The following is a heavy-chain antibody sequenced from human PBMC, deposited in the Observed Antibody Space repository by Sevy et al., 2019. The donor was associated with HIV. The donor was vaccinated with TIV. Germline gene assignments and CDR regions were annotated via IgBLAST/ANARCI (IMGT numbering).Heavy chain of an antibody. D-gene: IGHD3-16*01. CDR3: AREGTKGVWFDP. V-gene: IGHV4-31*03. J-gene: IGHJ5*02. Sequence: SETLSLTCTVSGGSINSGDYYWSWIRQHPEKGLEWVGYIFHTGSTYYNRSFKSRATISVVTSKDQFSLKLSLMTAADTAVYYCAREGTKGVWFDPWGQGTLVTVSS. CDR1: GGSINSGDYY. CDR2: IFHTGST.